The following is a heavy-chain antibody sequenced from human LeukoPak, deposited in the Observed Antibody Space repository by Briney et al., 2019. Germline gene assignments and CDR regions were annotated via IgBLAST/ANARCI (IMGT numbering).Heavy chain of an antibody. CDR1: GGSISSGDYY. Sequence: PSETLSLTCTVSGGSISSGDYYWSWIRQPPGKGLEWIGYIYYSGSTYYNPSLRSRVTISVDTSKNQFSLKLSSVTAADTAVYYCARAYRTYGMDVWGQGTTVTVSS. V-gene: IGHV4-30-4*01. J-gene: IGHJ6*02. D-gene: IGHD1-1*01. CDR3: ARAYRTYGMDV. CDR2: IYYSGST.